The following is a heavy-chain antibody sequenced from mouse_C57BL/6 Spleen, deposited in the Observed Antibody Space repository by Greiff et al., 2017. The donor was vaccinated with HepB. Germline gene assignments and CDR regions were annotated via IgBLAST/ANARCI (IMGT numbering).Heavy chain of an antibody. V-gene: IGHV1-55*01. D-gene: IGHD2-2*01. J-gene: IGHJ4*01. Sequence: QVQLQQPGAELVKPGASAKMSCKASGYTFTSYWITWVKQRPGQGLEWIGDIYPGSGSTNYNEKFKSKATLTVDTSSSTAYMQLSSLTSEDSAVYYCARSRGYDRGAMDYWGQGTSVTVSS. CDR1: GYTFTSYW. CDR3: ARSRGYDRGAMDY. CDR2: IYPGSGST.